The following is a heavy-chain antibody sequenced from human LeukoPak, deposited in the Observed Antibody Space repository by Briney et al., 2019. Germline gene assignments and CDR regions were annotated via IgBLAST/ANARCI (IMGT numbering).Heavy chain of an antibody. CDR2: ISYTGST. CDR3: ARLWFGELFLDS. J-gene: IGHJ4*02. Sequence: PSETLSLTCTVSVGSISRDGYYWSWIRQNPGKGLEWIGYISYTGSTYYNPSLKSRVTMSVDTSKSHLSLNLNSVTAADTAVYYCARLWFGELFLDSWGQGVLVTVSS. D-gene: IGHD3-10*01. V-gene: IGHV4-31*03. CDR1: VGSISRDGYY.